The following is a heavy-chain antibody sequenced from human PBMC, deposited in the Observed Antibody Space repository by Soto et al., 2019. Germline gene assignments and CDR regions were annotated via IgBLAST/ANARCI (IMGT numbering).Heavy chain of an antibody. D-gene: IGHD4-17*01. V-gene: IGHV4-31*03. J-gene: IGHJ4*02. CDR3: ARGATVTQYDY. CDR1: GGSISSGGYS. Sequence: TLSLTCTVSGGSISSGGYSWSWIRQHPGKGLEWIGYIYYSGSTFYNPSLKSRVTISVDTSKNQFSLKLSSVTAADTAVYYCARGATVTQYDYWGQGTLVTVSS. CDR2: IYYSGST.